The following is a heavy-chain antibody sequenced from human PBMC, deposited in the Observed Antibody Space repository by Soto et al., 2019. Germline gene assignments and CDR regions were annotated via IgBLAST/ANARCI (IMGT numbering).Heavy chain of an antibody. V-gene: IGHV4-34*01. J-gene: IGHJ5*02. CDR3: ARRSSSSLGSLFDP. CDR2: VNHSGEA. D-gene: IGHD6-6*01. CDR1: GGSFRNYY. Sequence: SETLSLTCGVYGGSFRNYYWIWVRQPPGKGLEWIGEVNHSGEATYNPSLESRVTMSVDTSKNQFSLKLSSVTPTDTAVYYCARRSSSSLGSLFDPWGRGILVTVSS.